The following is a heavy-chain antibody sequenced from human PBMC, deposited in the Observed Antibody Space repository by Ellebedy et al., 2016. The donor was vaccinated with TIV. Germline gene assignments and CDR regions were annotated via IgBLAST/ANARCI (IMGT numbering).Heavy chain of an antibody. CDR2: IFHTGDT. CDR3: ASGGASSKYFDY. Sequence: MPSETLSLTCTVSGASISSYYWSWIRQPPGKGLEWIGFIFHTGDTNYSPSLKSRVAISLDTSKNQFSLKLTSVTDADTAVYYCASGGASSKYFDYWGLGTLVTVSS. D-gene: IGHD3-10*01. CDR1: GASISSYY. J-gene: IGHJ4*02. V-gene: IGHV4-59*01.